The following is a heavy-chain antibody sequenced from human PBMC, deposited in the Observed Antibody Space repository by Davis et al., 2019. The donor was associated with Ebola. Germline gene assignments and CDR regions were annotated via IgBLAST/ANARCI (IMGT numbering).Heavy chain of an antibody. Sequence: PGGSLRLSCAASGFTFSDAWMSWVRQAPGKGLEWVGRVKSKTDGGTTDYAAPVQGRFTISRDDSKNTLYLQLNSLQTEDTAMYYCTGGTGHTDHDYWGQGILVTVSS. CDR2: VKSKTDGGTT. J-gene: IGHJ4*02. CDR1: GFTFSDAW. D-gene: IGHD1/OR15-1a*01. CDR3: TGGTGHTDHDY. V-gene: IGHV3-15*01.